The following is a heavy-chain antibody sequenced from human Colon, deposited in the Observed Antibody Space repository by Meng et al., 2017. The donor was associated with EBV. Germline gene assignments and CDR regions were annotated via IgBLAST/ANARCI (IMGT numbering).Heavy chain of an antibody. D-gene: IGHD6-19*01. CDR1: GGSLSGYY. V-gene: IGHV4-34*01. CDR2: INHSGNT. CDR3: ARGEPVPGHFLKS. J-gene: IGHJ5*02. Sequence: QQWGEGVLSPLKPLSLTGSVCGGSLSGYYWSLIRQPPGKGLEWIGEINHSGNTNSNPSLKSRVTISIDTSKNKFSLKLSSVTDADTAVYFCARGEPVPGHFLKSWGQGTLVTVSS.